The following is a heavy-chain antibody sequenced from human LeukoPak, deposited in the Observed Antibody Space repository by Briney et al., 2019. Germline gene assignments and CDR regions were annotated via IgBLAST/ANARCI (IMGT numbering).Heavy chain of an antibody. Sequence: SETLSLTCAAYGGSFSGYYWSWIRQPPGKGLEWIGEINHSGSTNYNPFLKSRVTISVDTSKNQFSLKLSSVTAADTAVYYCASRYGGPVAGLPPLYYFDYWGQGTLVTVSS. D-gene: IGHD6-19*01. CDR3: ASRYGGPVAGLPPLYYFDY. J-gene: IGHJ4*02. CDR1: GGSFSGYY. V-gene: IGHV4-34*01. CDR2: INHSGST.